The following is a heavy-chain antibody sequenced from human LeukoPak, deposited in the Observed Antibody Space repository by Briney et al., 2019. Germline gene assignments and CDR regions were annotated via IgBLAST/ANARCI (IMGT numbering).Heavy chain of an antibody. CDR1: GGSISSSNW. V-gene: IGHV4-4*02. J-gene: IGHJ5*02. CDR3: ARVHKYCGSISCYRFDP. D-gene: IGHD2-2*01. CDR2: VDHSGST. Sequence: KSSETLSLTCAVSGGSISSSNWWSWVRQPPGKGLEWIGEVDHSGSTKYNPALKSRVTISVDKSKSQFSLRLSSVTAADTAVYYCARVHKYCGSISCYRFDPWGQGTLVTVSS.